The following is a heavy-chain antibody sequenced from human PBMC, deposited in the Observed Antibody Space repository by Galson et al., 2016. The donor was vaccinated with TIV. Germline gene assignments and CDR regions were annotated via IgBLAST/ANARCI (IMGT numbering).Heavy chain of an antibody. CDR1: GYTFTGYY. V-gene: IGHV1-2*02. J-gene: IGHJ4*02. Sequence: SVKVSCKASGYTFTGYYMHWVRQAPGQGLEWMGWINPNSGDTNYAQNFQDRVTMTRDTSIRTAYMELSRLKSDETAVYYCARDLDSTVTAPFDYWGQGTLVTISS. CDR3: ARDLDSTVTAPFDY. D-gene: IGHD4-17*01. CDR2: INPNSGDT.